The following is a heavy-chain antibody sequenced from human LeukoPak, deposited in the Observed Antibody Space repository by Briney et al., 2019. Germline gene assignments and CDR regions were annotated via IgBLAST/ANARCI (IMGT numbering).Heavy chain of an antibody. D-gene: IGHD3-10*01. J-gene: IGHJ3*02. V-gene: IGHV3-30*02. CDR3: ARDVGPYYYGSGSSSAFDI. CDR1: GFAFSAYG. CDR2: VRHDGSNK. Sequence: GGSLRLSCAASGFAFSAYGMHWVRPAPGKGRWWVSFVRHDGSNKYYADSVKGRFSISKDNSKSTLSLQMNSLRAEDTAVYYCARDVGPYYYGSGSSSAFDIWGQGTLVTVSS.